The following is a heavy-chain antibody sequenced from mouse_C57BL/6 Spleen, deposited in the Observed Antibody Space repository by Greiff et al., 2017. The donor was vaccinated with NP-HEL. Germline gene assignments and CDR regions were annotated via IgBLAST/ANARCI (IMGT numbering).Heavy chain of an antibody. Sequence: VKLQQPGAELVRPGSSVKLSCKASGYTFTSYWMHWVKQRPIQGLEWIGNIDPSDSETHYNQKFKDKATLTVDKSSSTAYMQLSSLTSEDSAVYYCARFTTVVEGAMDYWGQGTSVTVSS. CDR2: IDPSDSET. V-gene: IGHV1-52*01. CDR3: ARFTTVVEGAMDY. CDR1: GYTFTSYW. J-gene: IGHJ4*01. D-gene: IGHD1-1*01.